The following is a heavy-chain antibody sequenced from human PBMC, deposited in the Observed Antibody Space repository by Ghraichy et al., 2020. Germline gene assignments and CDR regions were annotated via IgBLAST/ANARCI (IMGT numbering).Heavy chain of an antibody. V-gene: IGHV3-23*01. J-gene: IGHJ4*02. CDR1: GFTFSTYA. Sequence: GGSLRLSCAASGFTFSTYAMSWVRQAPGKGLQWVSAISAGGGSTYYADSVKGRFTISRDNSKNTLYLQMNSLRAEDTAVYYCAKGGPLNPAATDFDYWGQGTLVTVSS. CDR2: ISAGGGST. D-gene: IGHD1-26*01. CDR3: AKGGPLNPAATDFDY.